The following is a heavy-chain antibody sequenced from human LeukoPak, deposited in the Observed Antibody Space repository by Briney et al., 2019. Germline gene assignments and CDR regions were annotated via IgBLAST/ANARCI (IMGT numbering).Heavy chain of an antibody. Sequence: ASVKVSCKASGYTFTSYYMHWMRQAPGQGLEWMGIINPSGGSTSYAQKFQGRVTMTTDTSTSTAYMELRSLRSDDTAVYYCARVPGGRILEWLSHASYFDYWGQGTLVTVSS. CDR3: ARVPGGRILEWLSHASYFDY. CDR2: INPSGGST. J-gene: IGHJ4*02. D-gene: IGHD3-3*01. CDR1: GYTFTSYY. V-gene: IGHV1-46*01.